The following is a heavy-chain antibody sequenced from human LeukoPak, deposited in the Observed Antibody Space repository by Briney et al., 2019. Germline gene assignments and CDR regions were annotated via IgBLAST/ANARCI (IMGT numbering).Heavy chain of an antibody. CDR1: DGSISSYY. CDR3: AKVGDTSGWYSYYTDV. CDR2: IFNSGTT. D-gene: IGHD6-19*01. J-gene: IGHJ6*03. V-gene: IGHV4-59*01. Sequence: PSETLSLTCTVSDGSISSYYWSWIRQPPGKGLEWIGFIFNSGTTNYNSSLKSRVTISVDTSKNQLSLKLTFVTAADTAVYYCAKVGDTSGWYSYYTDVWGKGTTVTVSS.